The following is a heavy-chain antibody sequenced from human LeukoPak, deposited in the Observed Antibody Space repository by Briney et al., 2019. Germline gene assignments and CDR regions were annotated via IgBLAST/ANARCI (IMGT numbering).Heavy chain of an antibody. V-gene: IGHV3-30*02. D-gene: IGHD6-13*01. J-gene: IGHJ4*02. CDR3: AKDRGYSSSWCDY. CDR1: GFTFGSYG. Sequence: GGSLRLSCAASGFTFGSYGMHWVRQAPGKGLEWVAFIRYDGSNKYYADSVKGRFTISRDNSKNTLYLQMNSLRAEDTAVYYCAKDRGYSSSWCDYWGQGTLVTVSS. CDR2: IRYDGSNK.